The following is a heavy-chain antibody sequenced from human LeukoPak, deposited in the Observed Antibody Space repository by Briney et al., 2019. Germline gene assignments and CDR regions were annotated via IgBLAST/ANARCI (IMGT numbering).Heavy chain of an antibody. CDR1: GYTFTGYY. Sequence: ASVKVSCKASGYTFTGYYMHWVRQAPGQGLEWMGWINPNSGGTNYAQKFQGRVTMTRDTSISTAYMELSRLRSDDTAVYYCARDRAESQWLVRYWFDPWGQGTLVTVSP. D-gene: IGHD6-19*01. J-gene: IGHJ5*02. CDR3: ARDRAESQWLVRYWFDP. V-gene: IGHV1-2*02. CDR2: INPNSGGT.